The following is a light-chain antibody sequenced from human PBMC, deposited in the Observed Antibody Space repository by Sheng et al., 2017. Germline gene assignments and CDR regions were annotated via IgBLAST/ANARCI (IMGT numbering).Light chain of an antibody. CDR3: QQYGDSLT. Sequence: EIVLTQSPGTLSLSPGERATLSCRASQRVSSNDLAWYQQKPGQAPRLLIYGASTRATGIPDRFSGSGSGTDFSLTISRLEPEDLAVYYCQQYGDSLTFGGGPKVEIK. CDR1: QRVSSND. V-gene: IGKV3-20*01. CDR2: GAS. J-gene: IGKJ4*01.